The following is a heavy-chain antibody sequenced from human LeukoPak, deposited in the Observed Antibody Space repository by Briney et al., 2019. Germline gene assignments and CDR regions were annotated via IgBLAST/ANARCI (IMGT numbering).Heavy chain of an antibody. D-gene: IGHD3-10*01. J-gene: IGHJ4*02. Sequence: PGGSLRLSCAPSGFTFSSSAMSWVRQAPGKGLEGGSSIGGSGGRTYYADSVKGRSTISRDTSKNTLYLQRNSLRAEDTAVYYCAKYRGFGNSYDSWGQGTLVTVPS. CDR2: IGGSGGRT. CDR3: AKYRGFGNSYDS. V-gene: IGHV3-23*01. CDR1: GFTFSSSA.